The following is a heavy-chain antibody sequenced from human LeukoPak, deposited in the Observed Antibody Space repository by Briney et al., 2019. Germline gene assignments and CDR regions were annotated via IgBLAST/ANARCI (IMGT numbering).Heavy chain of an antibody. CDR1: GNFISRGYY. V-gene: IGHV4-38-2*01. CDR3: ARNTSAWSPLGETQSAPHCFDS. CDR2: IYNTGST. J-gene: IGHJ4*02. D-gene: IGHD6-19*01. Sequence: SETLSLTCGVSGNFISRGYYWAWIRQPPGKGLGWIGSIYNTGSTYYNPSLKSRVTMSIDTSKNQFPLKLSSVTAADTAVYYCARNTSAWSPLGETQSAPHCFDSWGQGTLVTVSS.